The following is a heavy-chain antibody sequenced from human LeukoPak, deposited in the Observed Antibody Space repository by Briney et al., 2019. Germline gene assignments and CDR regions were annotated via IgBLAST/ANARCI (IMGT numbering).Heavy chain of an antibody. CDR1: GGSISNYY. Sequence: SETLSFTCTVSGGSISNYYWSWIRQPAGKGLEWIGRKYARGSSNYNPPVQSRVTMSVDTSKNQFSLKLRSVTAADTAVYNCARGRYCSADICTGGDSFDIWGQGTMVSVSP. J-gene: IGHJ3*02. CDR3: ARGRYCSADICTGGDSFDI. CDR2: KYARGSS. V-gene: IGHV4-4*07. D-gene: IGHD2-15*01.